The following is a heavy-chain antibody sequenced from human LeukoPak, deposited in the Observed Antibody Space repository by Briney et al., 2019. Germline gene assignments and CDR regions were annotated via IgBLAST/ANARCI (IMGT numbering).Heavy chain of an antibody. D-gene: IGHD2-15*01. CDR2: IDTSGNT. CDR3: ARKYASSGDFDI. J-gene: IGHJ3*02. CDR1: GGSISSYY. Sequence: TSETLSLTCTVSGGSISSYYWSWIRQPAGKGLEWIGRIDTSGNTNYKPSLKSRVTMSVDTSKNQFSLKLSSVTAADTAVYYCARKYASSGDFDIWGQGTMVTVSS. V-gene: IGHV4-4*07.